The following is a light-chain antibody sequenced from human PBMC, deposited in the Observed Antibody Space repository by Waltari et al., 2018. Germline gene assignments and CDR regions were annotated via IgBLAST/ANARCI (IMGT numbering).Light chain of an antibody. CDR2: DAS. CDR1: RAIAST. CDR3: QQFNTGYS. Sequence: EIVMTQSPATLSVSPGGGATLSCRASRAIASTVAWYQQRPGQPRRLLIFDASTRATSIPERFSGSWSGPEFTLTISSLQSEDSAVYFCQQFNTGYSFGQGTKLEI. V-gene: IGKV3-15*01. J-gene: IGKJ2*01.